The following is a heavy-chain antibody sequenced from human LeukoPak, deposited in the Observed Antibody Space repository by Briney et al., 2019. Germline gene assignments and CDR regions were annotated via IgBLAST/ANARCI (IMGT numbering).Heavy chain of an antibody. CDR1: GYTFTGYY. D-gene: IGHD2-15*01. J-gene: IGHJ3*02. CDR2: INPNSGGV. CDR3: ARYLAAPYDAFDI. Sequence: GASVKVSCKASGYTFTGYYMHWVRQAPGQGLEWMGWINPNSGGVHYAQNFQGRDTMTRDTSISTAYMDLTRLRYDDTAVYFCARYLAAPYDAFDIWGQGTMVTVSS. V-gene: IGHV1-2*02.